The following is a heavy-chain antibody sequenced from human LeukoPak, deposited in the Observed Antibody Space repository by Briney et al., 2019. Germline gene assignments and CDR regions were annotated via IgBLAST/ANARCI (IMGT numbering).Heavy chain of an antibody. Sequence: PGGSLSFSVPASGFTFSTYAMTWFGQALGRGLGGVSVISASGGRTSYADSVKGRFTVSRDNSKNTLYLQMNSLRAEDTAVYYCAKGREVVPAAADYWGQGTLVTVSS. CDR3: AKGREVVPAAADY. D-gene: IGHD2-2*01. CDR2: ISASGGRT. J-gene: IGHJ4*02. V-gene: IGHV3-23*01. CDR1: GFTFSTYA.